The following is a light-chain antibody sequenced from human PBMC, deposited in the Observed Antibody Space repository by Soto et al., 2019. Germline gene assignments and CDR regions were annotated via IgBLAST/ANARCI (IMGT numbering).Light chain of an antibody. CDR2: EVS. CDR3: SSYTSSSTLEV. CDR1: SSDVGGYNY. J-gene: IGLJ2*01. Sequence: QSVLTQPASVSGSPGQSITISCTGTSSDVGGYNYVSWYQQHPGKAPKLMIYEVSNRPSGVSNRFSGSKSGNTASLTTSGLQAEDEADYYCSSYTSSSTLEVFGGGTQLTVL. V-gene: IGLV2-14*01.